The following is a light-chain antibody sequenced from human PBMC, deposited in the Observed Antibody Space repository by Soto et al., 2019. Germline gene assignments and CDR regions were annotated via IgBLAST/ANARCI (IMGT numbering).Light chain of an antibody. CDR3: CSYVGSRTYVV. Sequence: QSALTQPASVSGSPGQSITISCTGTSSNVGNYNLVSWYQQHPGKAPKFMIHEGSKRPSGVSNRFSASKSGNTASLTISGLQAEDEADYYCCSYVGSRTYVVFGGGTKLTVL. V-gene: IGLV2-23*01. J-gene: IGLJ2*01. CDR2: EGS. CDR1: SSNVGNYNL.